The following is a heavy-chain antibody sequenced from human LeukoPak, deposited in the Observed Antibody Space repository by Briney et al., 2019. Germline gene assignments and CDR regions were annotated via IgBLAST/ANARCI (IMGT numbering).Heavy chain of an antibody. V-gene: IGHV3-21*01. CDR3: ARDGIGSSHDY. Sequence: EGSLRLSCAASGFTFSNYSLNWVRQAPGKGLEWVSFISSSGSYRFYADSVKGRFTLSRDNAKDSLYLQMNSLRAEDTAVYYCARDGIGSSHDYWGQGTLVTVSS. D-gene: IGHD3-10*01. CDR2: ISSSGSYR. CDR1: GFTFSNYS. J-gene: IGHJ4*02.